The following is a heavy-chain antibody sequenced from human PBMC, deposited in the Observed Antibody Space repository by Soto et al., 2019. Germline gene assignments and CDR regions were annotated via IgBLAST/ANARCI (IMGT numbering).Heavy chain of an antibody. Sequence: GGSLRLSCAASGFTFSSYSMNWVRQAPGKGLEWVSSISSSSSYIYYADSVKGRFTISRDNAKNSLYLQMNSLRAEDTAVYYCARDEAAVAGIDYYYYGMDVWGQGTTVTVSS. D-gene: IGHD6-19*01. J-gene: IGHJ6*02. CDR1: GFTFSSYS. CDR3: ARDEAAVAGIDYYYYGMDV. V-gene: IGHV3-21*01. CDR2: ISSSSSYI.